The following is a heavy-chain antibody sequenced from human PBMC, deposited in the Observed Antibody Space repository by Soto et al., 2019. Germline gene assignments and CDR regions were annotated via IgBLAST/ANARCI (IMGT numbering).Heavy chain of an antibody. CDR2: INAGNGNT. J-gene: IGHJ6*02. CDR1: GCTFTSYA. V-gene: IGHV1-3*01. CDR3: ARVNQLLLHYYGMDV. D-gene: IGHD2-2*01. Sequence: VKVSCKASGCTFTSYAMHWVRQAPGQRLEWMGWINAGNGNTKYSQKFQGRVTITRDTSASTAYMELSSLRSEDTAVYYCARVNQLLLHYYGMDVWGQGTTVTVSS.